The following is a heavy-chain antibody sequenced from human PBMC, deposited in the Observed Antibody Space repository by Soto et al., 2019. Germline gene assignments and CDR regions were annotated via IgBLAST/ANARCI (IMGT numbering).Heavy chain of an antibody. CDR1: GFTFSNYE. CDR3: VRTSSY. D-gene: IGHD2-2*01. V-gene: IGHV3-48*03. Sequence: GGSLRLSCAASGFTFSNYEMNWVRQAPGKGLEWISYISSRGTVKYHADSVKGRFTISRDNSKNTVFLQMNSLRAEDTAVYYCVRTSSYWGQGTRVTVSS. CDR2: ISSRGTVK. J-gene: IGHJ4*02.